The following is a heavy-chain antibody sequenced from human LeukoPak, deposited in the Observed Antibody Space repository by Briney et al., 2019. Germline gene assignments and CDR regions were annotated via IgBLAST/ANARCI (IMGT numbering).Heavy chain of an antibody. V-gene: IGHV3-23*01. D-gene: IGHD2-15*01. CDR2: ISGSGGST. CDR3: AKDDQPTKRYCSGGSCYGEFDY. J-gene: IGHJ4*02. CDR1: GFTFSSYA. Sequence: QPGGSLRLSCVASGFTFSSYAMSWVRQAPGKGLEWVSAISGSGGSTYYADSVKGRFTISRDNSKNTLYLQMNSLRAEDTAVYYCAKDDQPTKRYCSGGSCYGEFDYWGQGTLVTVSS.